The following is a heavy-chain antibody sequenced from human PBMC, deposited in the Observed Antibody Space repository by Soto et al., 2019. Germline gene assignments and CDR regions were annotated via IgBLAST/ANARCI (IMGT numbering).Heavy chain of an antibody. CDR3: ARAYHGFLDWLLFPVQY. CDR1: GFNFRSYA. Sequence: GGSLRLSCVASGFNFRSYAVSWVRQVPGKGLDWVSSITGSGDRTYYTDSVRGRFAISRDNSKNALYLQMHSLRAEDTAVYYCARAYHGFLDWLLFPVQYWGQGTPVTVSS. J-gene: IGHJ4*02. V-gene: IGHV3-23*01. D-gene: IGHD3-3*01. CDR2: ITGSGDRT.